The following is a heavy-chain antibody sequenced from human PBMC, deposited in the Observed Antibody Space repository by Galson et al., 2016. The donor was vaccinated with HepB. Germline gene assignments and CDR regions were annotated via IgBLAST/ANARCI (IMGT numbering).Heavy chain of an antibody. CDR3: AKDFAIRGYCTRAGCYSFFDK. CDR1: GFTFSGYA. CDR2: ISGDGITT. J-gene: IGHJ4*02. Sequence: SLRLSCAASGFTFSGYAMTWVRQTPGKGPEWVSSISGDGITTYYADSVKGRFTISRDHSQNPLYLQMTTLRAEDTARYYCAKDFAIRGYCTRAGCYSFFDKWGQGTLVTVSS. V-gene: IGHV3-23*01. D-gene: IGHD2-8*02.